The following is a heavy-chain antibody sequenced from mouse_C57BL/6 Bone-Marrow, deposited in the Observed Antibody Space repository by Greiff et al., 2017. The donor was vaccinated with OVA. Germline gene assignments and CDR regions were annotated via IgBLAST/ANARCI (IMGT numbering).Heavy chain of an antibody. CDR2: ISDGGSYT. D-gene: IGHD3-3*01. CDR3: ARERDGRADY. Sequence: EVKLMESGGGLVKPGGSLKLSCAASGFTFSSYAMSWVRQTPEKRLEWVATISDGGSYTYYPDNVKGRFTISRDNAKNNLYLQMSHLKSEDPAMYYCARERDGRADYWGQGTTLTVSS. CDR1: GFTFSSYA. V-gene: IGHV5-4*01. J-gene: IGHJ2*01.